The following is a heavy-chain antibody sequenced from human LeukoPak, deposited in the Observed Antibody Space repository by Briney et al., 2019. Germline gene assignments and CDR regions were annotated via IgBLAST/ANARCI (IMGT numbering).Heavy chain of an antibody. CDR3: AGDQSPFGSSSWFDP. V-gene: IGHV1-46*01. CDR1: GYTFTSYY. CDR2: INPSGGST. Sequence: ASVKVSCKASGYTFTSYYMHWVRQAPGQGLEWMGIINPSGGSTSYAQKFQGRVTMTRDTSTSTVYMELSSLRSEDTAVYYCAGDQSPFGSSSWFDPWGQGTLVTVSS. J-gene: IGHJ5*02. D-gene: IGHD6-13*01.